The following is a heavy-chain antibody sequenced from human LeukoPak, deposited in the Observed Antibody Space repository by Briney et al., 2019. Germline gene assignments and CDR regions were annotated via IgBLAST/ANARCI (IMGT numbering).Heavy chain of an antibody. V-gene: IGHV3-23*01. J-gene: IGHJ4*02. D-gene: IGHD6-19*01. CDR2: IGGSGGST. CDR3: AKGAPGSEAVAGDFDY. CDR1: GFTFSNYA. Sequence: GSLRLSCAVSGFTFSNYAMSWVRQAPGKGLEWVSVIGGSGGSTYYADSVKGRFTISRDNSKNTLYLQMNSLRAEDTAVYYCAKGAPGSEAVAGDFDYWGQGTLVTVSS.